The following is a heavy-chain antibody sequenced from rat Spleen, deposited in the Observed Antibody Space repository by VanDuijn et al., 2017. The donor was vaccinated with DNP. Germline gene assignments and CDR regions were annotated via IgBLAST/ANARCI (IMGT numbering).Heavy chain of an antibody. Sequence: EVQLVESGGGLVQPGRSLKLSCVASGFTFNNYWMTWIRQAPGKGLEWVASISPSGGSTYYRDSVKGRFTISRDNAKSSLYLQMDSLRSEDTATYYCTTISGLNWFAYWGQGTLVTVSS. CDR1: GFTFNNYW. CDR2: ISPSGGST. J-gene: IGHJ3*01. V-gene: IGHV5-31*01. CDR3: TTISGLNWFAY.